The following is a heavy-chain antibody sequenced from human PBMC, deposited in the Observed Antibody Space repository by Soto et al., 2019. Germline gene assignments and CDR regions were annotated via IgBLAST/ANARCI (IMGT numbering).Heavy chain of an antibody. Sequence: SETLSLTCTVSGGSISSYYWSWIRQPPGKGLEWIGYTHYSGSINTSPSLKSRVIILLETSKNEFSLNLSSVTTADTAVYYCARGDYGDYSWFDYWGQGTPVTVSS. CDR1: GGSISSYY. CDR2: THYSGSI. D-gene: IGHD4-17*01. J-gene: IGHJ4*02. V-gene: IGHV4-59*01. CDR3: ARGDYGDYSWFDY.